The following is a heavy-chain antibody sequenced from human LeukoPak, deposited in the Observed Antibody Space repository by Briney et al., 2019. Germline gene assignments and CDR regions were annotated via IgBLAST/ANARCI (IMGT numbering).Heavy chain of an antibody. V-gene: IGHV4-59*01. Sequence: SETLSLTCTVSGGSISSYYWSWIRQPPGKGLEWIGYIYYSGSTNYNPSLKSRVTISVDTSKKQFSLKLSSVTAADTAVYYCARGSRGYSYGHYYFDYWGQGTLVTVSS. CDR2: IYYSGST. D-gene: IGHD5-18*01. CDR1: GGSISSYY. CDR3: ARGSRGYSYGHYYFDY. J-gene: IGHJ4*02.